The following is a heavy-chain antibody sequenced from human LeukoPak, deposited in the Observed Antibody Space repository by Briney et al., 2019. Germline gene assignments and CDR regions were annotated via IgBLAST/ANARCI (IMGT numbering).Heavy chain of an antibody. CDR1: GGTFSSYA. J-gene: IGHJ4*02. Sequence: SVKVSCKASGGTFSSYAISWVRQAPRQGLEWMGGIIPIFGTANYAQKFQGRVTITADESTSTAYMELSSLRSEDTAVYYCARAVTPSDVEMATMNFDYWGQGTLVTVSS. D-gene: IGHD5-24*01. CDR2: IIPIFGTA. CDR3: ARAVTPSDVEMATMNFDY. V-gene: IGHV1-69*13.